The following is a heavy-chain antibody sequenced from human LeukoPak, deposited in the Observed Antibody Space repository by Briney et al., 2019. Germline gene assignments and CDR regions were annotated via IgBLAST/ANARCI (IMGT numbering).Heavy chain of an antibody. V-gene: IGHV4-59*01. CDR3: ARGYEAAAGTVFDY. D-gene: IGHD6-13*01. Sequence: PSETLSLTCTVSGGSISSYYWSWIRQPPGKGLEWIGYIYYGGSTNYNPSLKSRVTISVDTSKNQFSLELSSVTAADTAVYYCARGYEAAAGTVFDYWGQGTLVTVSS. J-gene: IGHJ4*02. CDR1: GGSISSYY. CDR2: IYYGGST.